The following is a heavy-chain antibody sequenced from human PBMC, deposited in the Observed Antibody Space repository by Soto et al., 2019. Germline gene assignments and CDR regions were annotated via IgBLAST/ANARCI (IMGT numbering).Heavy chain of an antibody. D-gene: IGHD3-22*01. V-gene: IGHV3-53*04. CDR2: IYSGGST. J-gene: IGHJ4*02. Sequence: GGALRLSCAASGFTVSSNYMSWVRQAPGKGLEWVSVIYSGGSTYYADSVKGRFTISRHNSKNTLYLQMNSLRAEDTAVYYCARGPTYYYDSRVDYWGQGTLVPVSS. CDR3: ARGPTYYYDSRVDY. CDR1: GFTVSSNY.